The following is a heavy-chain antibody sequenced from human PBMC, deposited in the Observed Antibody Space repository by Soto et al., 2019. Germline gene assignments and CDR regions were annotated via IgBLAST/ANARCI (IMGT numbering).Heavy chain of an antibody. CDR1: GFTFSSYE. V-gene: IGHV3-48*03. J-gene: IGHJ4*02. Sequence: LRLSCAASGFTFSSYEMNWVRQAPGKGLEWVSYISSSGSTIYYADSVKGRFTISRDNAKNSLYLQMNSLRAEDTAVYYCARAKVIGPFDYWGQGTLVTVSS. CDR2: ISSSGSTI. CDR3: ARAKVIGPFDY.